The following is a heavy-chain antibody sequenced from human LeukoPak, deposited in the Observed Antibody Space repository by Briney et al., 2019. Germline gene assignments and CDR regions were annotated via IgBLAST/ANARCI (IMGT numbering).Heavy chain of an antibody. J-gene: IGHJ4*02. CDR1: GFTFIDYD. D-gene: IGHD6-19*01. CDR2: IGIRGDT. Sequence: TGGSLRLSCAASGFTFIDYDMHWVRQVIGKGLEWVSAIGIRGDTHYSGSVKGRFTISRENAESSLYLQMNSPRAEDTAVYYCARGGIQVSGIDEFDYWGQGTLVTVSS. V-gene: IGHV3-13*01. CDR3: ARGGIQVSGIDEFDY.